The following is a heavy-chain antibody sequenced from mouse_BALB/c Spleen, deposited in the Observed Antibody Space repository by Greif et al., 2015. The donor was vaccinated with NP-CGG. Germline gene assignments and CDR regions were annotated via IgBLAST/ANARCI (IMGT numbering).Heavy chain of an antibody. D-gene: IGHD1-1*01. CDR3: ARYYYGRGYFDV. J-gene: IGHJ1*01. Sequence: VQLQQSGSVLVRPGASVKLSCKASGYTFTSSWMHWAKQRPGQGLEWIGEIHPNSGNTNYNEKFKGKATLTVDTSSSTAYVDLSSLTSEDSAVYYCARYYYGRGYFDVWGAGTTVTVSS. V-gene: IGHV1S130*01. CDR1: GYTFTSSW. CDR2: IHPNSGNT.